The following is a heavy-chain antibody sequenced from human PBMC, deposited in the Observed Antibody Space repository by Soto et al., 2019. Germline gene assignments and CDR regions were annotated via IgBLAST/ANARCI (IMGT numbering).Heavy chain of an antibody. J-gene: IGHJ4*02. CDR1: GASISSGNYY. V-gene: IGHV4-31*03. D-gene: IGHD3-9*01. CDR3: ARASFDYLWLYDY. Sequence: SETLSLTCTVSGASISSGNYYWNWVRQYPGKGLEWVGYIYHRGTTYYNPSLKSRLSISLDTSKNQFSLKVSSVTAADTAVYYCARASFDYLWLYDYWGQGTLVTVSS. CDR2: IYHRGTT.